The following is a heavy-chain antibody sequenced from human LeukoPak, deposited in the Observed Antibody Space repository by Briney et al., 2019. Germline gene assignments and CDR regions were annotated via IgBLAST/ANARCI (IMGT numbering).Heavy chain of an antibody. Sequence: GGSLRLPCAASGFTFSSYAMYWVRQAPGKGLEWVTNIWYDGSNKYYADSVKGRFTISRDNSKNTLYLQMNSLRAEDTAVYYCARGLFNYDNSGLNYWGQGTRVTVSS. CDR1: GFTFSSYA. CDR2: IWYDGSNK. J-gene: IGHJ4*02. D-gene: IGHD3-22*01. CDR3: ARGLFNYDNSGLNY. V-gene: IGHV3-33*01.